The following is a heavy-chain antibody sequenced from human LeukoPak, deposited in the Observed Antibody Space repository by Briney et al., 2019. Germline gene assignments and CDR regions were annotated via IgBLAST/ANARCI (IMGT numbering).Heavy chain of an antibody. V-gene: IGHV4-59*01. Sequence: PSETLSLTCTVSGGSISSYYWSWIRQPPGKGLEWIGYIYYSGSTNYNPSLKSRVTISVDTSKNQFSLKLSSVTAADTAVYYCARSLWFGESSTGTWGQGTLVTVSS. D-gene: IGHD3-10*01. CDR3: ARSLWFGESSTGT. CDR1: GGSISSYY. J-gene: IGHJ5*02. CDR2: IYYSGST.